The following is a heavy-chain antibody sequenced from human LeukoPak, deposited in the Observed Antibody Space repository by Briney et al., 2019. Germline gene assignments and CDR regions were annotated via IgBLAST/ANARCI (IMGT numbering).Heavy chain of an antibody. Sequence: AVKVSCKASRGTFTRYVISWVRQAPGQGLECMGRIIPLIDIANYVLRFQGRVTITADKSTSTAYMEVGGLRPEDTAVYYCARSYDTLSGAYYYGMDVWGQGTTVTVFS. CDR3: ARSYDTLSGAYYYGMDV. J-gene: IGHJ6*02. D-gene: IGHD3-9*01. CDR2: IIPLIDIA. CDR1: RGTFTRYV. V-gene: IGHV1-69*04.